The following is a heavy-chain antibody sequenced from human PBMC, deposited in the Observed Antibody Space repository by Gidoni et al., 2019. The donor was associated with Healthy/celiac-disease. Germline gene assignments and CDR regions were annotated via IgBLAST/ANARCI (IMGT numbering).Heavy chain of an antibody. D-gene: IGHD6-13*01. CDR3: ASGGIAAAGTSYYYGMDV. Sequence: QVQLVQSGAEVKKPGSSVKVSCKASGGTFSSYAISWVRQAPGQGLEWMGGIIPIFGTANYAQKFQGRVTITADESTSTAYMELSSLRSEDTAVYYCASGGIAAAGTSYYYGMDVWGQVTTVTVSS. CDR2: IIPIFGTA. CDR1: GGTFSSYA. J-gene: IGHJ6*02. V-gene: IGHV1-69*01.